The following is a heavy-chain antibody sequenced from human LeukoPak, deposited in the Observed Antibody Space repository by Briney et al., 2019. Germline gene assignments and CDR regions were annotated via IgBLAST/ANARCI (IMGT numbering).Heavy chain of an antibody. D-gene: IGHD4-11*01. V-gene: IGHV3-21*01. CDR1: GFTFGAYA. CDR3: ARGDESLQRNDDLDI. Sequence: PGGSLRLSCAASGFTFGAYAMNWVRQAPGKGLDWVSSISRSGRDIYYADSVRGRFTISRDNARDSLFLQMNSLTVEDTAVYYCARGDESLQRNDDLDIWGQGTTVTVSS. CDR2: ISRSGRDI. J-gene: IGHJ3*02.